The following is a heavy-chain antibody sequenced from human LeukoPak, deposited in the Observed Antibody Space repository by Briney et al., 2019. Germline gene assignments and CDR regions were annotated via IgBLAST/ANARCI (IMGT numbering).Heavy chain of an antibody. CDR2: ITSSGTYI. CDR1: GFTFNVFH. Sequence: PGGSLRLSCEASGFTFNVFHMNWVRQAPGEGLEWISSITSSGTYITYADSIQGRFTISSDNAKNSLYLQMHHLRVDDPGLYYCARASGGWDLDYWGHGTLVTVSS. D-gene: IGHD1-26*01. J-gene: IGHJ4*01. V-gene: IGHV3-21*01. CDR3: ARASGGWDLDY.